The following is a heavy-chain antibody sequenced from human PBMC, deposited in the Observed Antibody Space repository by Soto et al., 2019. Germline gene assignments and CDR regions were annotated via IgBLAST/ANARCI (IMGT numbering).Heavy chain of an antibody. CDR1: SGSISSSNW. CDR3: ARNELGDYHYLLAV. CDR2: IYHSGST. D-gene: IGHD3-16*01. Sequence: SETLSLTCAVSSGSISSSNWWSWVRQPPGKGLEWIGEIYHSGSTNYNPSLKSRVTISVDKSKNQFSLKLSSVTAADTAVYYCARNELGDYHYLLAVCGQGTSVPGSS. J-gene: IGHJ6*03. V-gene: IGHV4-4*02.